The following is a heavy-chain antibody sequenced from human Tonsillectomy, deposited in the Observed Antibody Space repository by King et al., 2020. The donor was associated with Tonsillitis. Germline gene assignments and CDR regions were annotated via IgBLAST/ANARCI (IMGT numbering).Heavy chain of an antibody. J-gene: IGHJ5*02. V-gene: IGHV3-11*06. CDR3: VPFYRGAKKIAT. CDR1: GFTFSDYY. Sequence: VQLVESGGDLVKPGGSLRLSCAASGFTFSDYYMSWIRQAPGKGLEWVSYISSSSSYTNYADSVKGRFTISRDNAKNSLYLQMNSLRAEDTAVYYCVPFYRGAKKIATWGKETLV. D-gene: IGHD2-21*01. CDR2: ISSSSSYT.